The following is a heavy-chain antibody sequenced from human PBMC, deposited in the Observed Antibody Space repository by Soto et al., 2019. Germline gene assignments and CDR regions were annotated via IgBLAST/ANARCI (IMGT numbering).Heavy chain of an antibody. D-gene: IGHD3-10*01. CDR2: VNSDGSST. V-gene: IGHV3-74*01. CDR3: ARDDNGSGNNFDY. CDR1: GFTFSSYW. J-gene: IGHJ4*02. Sequence: EVQLVESGGGLVQPGGSLRVSCAASGFTFSSYWMHWVRQAPGKGLEWVSRVNSDGSSTIYADSVKGRFTISRDNAKNTLYLQMNSLRGEDTAVYYCARDDNGSGNNFDYWGQGTLVTVSS.